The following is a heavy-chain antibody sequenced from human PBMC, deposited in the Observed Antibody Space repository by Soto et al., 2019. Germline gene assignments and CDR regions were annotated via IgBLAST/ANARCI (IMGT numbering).Heavy chain of an antibody. V-gene: IGHV4-30-4*08. J-gene: IGHJ5*01. D-gene: IGHD6-13*01. CDR1: GDSIKSGHNY. CDR2: IYYVGST. CDR3: ARNTSRLGWFDS. Sequence: QVQLQESGPGQVKPSQTLSLTCTVSGDSIKSGHNYWSWIRQPPGKGMEWIGNIYYVGSTSYKPSLKSRVTISVDTSKNHFALKLSSVTAAGTAVYYCARNTSRLGWFDSWGQGILVTVSS.